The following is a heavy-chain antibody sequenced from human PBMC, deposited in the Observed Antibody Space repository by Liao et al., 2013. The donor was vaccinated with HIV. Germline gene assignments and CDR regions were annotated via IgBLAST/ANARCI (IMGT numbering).Heavy chain of an antibody. J-gene: IGHJ4*02. D-gene: IGHD6-13*01. CDR2: INHSGST. CDR3: ARALSQQLYYFDY. Sequence: QVQLQQWGAGLLKPSETLSLTCAVYGGSFSGYYWSWIRQPPGKGLEWIGEINHSGSTNYNPSLKSRVTISLDTSTNQFSLKLSSVTAADTAVYYCARALSQQLYYFDYWGQGTLVTVSS. CDR1: GGSFSGYY. V-gene: IGHV4-34*01.